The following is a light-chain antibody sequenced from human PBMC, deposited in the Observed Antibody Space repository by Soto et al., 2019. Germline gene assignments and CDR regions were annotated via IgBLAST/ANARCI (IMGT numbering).Light chain of an antibody. J-gene: IGLJ2*01. CDR3: CSYAGGVI. V-gene: IGLV2-23*02. Sequence: QSVLTQPASVSGSPGQSITISCTGTSRDVGSYNLVSWYQQYPGKAPKLMIYEVTKRPSGVSDRFSGSKSGNTASLTISGLQAEDEADYYCCSYAGGVIFGGGTKLTV. CDR2: EVT. CDR1: SRDVGSYNL.